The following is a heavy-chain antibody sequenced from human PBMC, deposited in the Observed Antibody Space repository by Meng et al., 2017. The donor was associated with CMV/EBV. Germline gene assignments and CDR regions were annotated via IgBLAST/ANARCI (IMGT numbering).Heavy chain of an antibody. V-gene: IGHV3-48*03. CDR2: ISSNGSTI. CDR3: ARGLAARPWDY. CDR1: GFTFSSYE. Sequence: GGSLRLSCAASGFTFSSYEMNWVRQAPGKGLEWVSYISSNGSTIYYADSVKGRFTISRDNAKNSLYLQMNSLRAEDTAVYYCARGLAARPWDYWGQGTLVTVSS. D-gene: IGHD6-6*01. J-gene: IGHJ4*02.